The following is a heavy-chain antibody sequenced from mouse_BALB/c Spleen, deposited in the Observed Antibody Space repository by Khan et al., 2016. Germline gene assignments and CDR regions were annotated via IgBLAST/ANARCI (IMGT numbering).Heavy chain of an antibody. Sequence: EVQLQESGAELVKPGASVKLSCTASGFNIKDTFMHWVKQRPEQGLEWIGRIDPANGNTRYDPKFQGKATITADTSSNTAYLQLSSLTSEDTVVYYCARRGPIYYYGSTYGYWGQGTTLTVSS. V-gene: IGHV14-3*02. CDR2: IDPANGNT. CDR3: ARRGPIYYYGSTYGY. J-gene: IGHJ2*01. D-gene: IGHD1-1*01. CDR1: GFNIKDTF.